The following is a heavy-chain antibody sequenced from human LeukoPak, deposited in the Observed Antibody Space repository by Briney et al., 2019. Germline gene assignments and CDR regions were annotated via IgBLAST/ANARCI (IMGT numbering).Heavy chain of an antibody. V-gene: IGHV1-2*06. Sequence: GASVKVSCKASGYTFTGYYMRWVRQAPGQGLEWMGRINPNSGGTNYAQKFQGRVTMTRDTSISTAYMELSRLRSDDTAVYYCARDRVVPAAIRGWFDPWGQGTLVTVSS. CDR3: ARDRVVPAAIRGWFDP. J-gene: IGHJ5*02. CDR2: INPNSGGT. D-gene: IGHD2-2*02. CDR1: GYTFTGYY.